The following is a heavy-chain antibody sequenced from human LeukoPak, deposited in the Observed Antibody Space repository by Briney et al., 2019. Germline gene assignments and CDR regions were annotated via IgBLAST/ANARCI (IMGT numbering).Heavy chain of an antibody. V-gene: IGHV3-30*18. Sequence: GGSLRLSCAASGFTFSSYGMHWVRQAPGKGLEWVALISYDGSNKYYADSVNGRFTISRYNSKNTLYLQMNSLRAEDTAVYYCANTYSSSWYPWFDPWGQGTLVTVSS. CDR2: ISYDGSNK. CDR3: ANTYSSSWYPWFDP. D-gene: IGHD6-13*01. CDR1: GFTFSSYG. J-gene: IGHJ5*02.